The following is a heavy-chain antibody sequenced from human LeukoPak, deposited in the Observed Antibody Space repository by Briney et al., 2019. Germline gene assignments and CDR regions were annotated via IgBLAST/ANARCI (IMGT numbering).Heavy chain of an antibody. V-gene: IGHV1-2*02. D-gene: IGHD2-21*02. Sequence: GASVKVSCKASGYTFTGYYMHWVRQAPGQGLEWMGWINPNSGGTNYAQKFQGRVTMTRDTSISTAYMELSRLRSDDTAVYYCARGGHIVVVTAIPFDYWGQGTLVTVSS. CDR1: GYTFTGYY. CDR3: ARGGHIVVVTAIPFDY. J-gene: IGHJ4*02. CDR2: INPNSGGT.